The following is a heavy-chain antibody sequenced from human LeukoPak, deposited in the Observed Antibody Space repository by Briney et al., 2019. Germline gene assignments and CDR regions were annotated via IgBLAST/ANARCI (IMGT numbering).Heavy chain of an antibody. CDR3: ARDPLGELFDY. CDR1: GGTFSSYA. CDR2: IIPIFGIA. V-gene: IGHV1-69*04. D-gene: IGHD3-10*01. Sequence: ASVKVSCKASGGTFSSYAISWVRQAPGQGLEWMGRIIPIFGIANYAQKFQGRVTITADKSTSTAYMELSSLRSEDTAVYYCARDPLGELFDYWGQGTLVTVSS. J-gene: IGHJ4*02.